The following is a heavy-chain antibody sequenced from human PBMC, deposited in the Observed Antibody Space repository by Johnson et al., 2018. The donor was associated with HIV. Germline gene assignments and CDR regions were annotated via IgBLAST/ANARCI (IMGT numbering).Heavy chain of an antibody. D-gene: IGHD3-3*01. V-gene: IGHV3-30*03. CDR1: GFTFSNYG. CDR3: ARGYTIGAFDI. Sequence: QVQLVESGGGVVRPGKSLRLSCAASGFTFSNYGMHWVRQAPGKGLEWVAVISYDGSNKYYADSVKGRFTISRDNSKNTLYLQMNSLRAEDTAVYYCARGYTIGAFDIWGQGTMVTVSS. CDR2: ISYDGSNK. J-gene: IGHJ3*02.